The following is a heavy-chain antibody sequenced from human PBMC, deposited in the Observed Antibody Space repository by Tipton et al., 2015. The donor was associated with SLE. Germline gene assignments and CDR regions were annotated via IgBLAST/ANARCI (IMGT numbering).Heavy chain of an antibody. CDR2: IYYSGST. CDR1: GGSISGGRYY. V-gene: IGHV4-31*03. Sequence: LRLSCTVSGGSISGGRYYCSWIRQHPGKGLEWIGYIYYSGSTYYNPSLESRVTISVDTSNNQFSLKLTSVTAADTAVYYCARVMGPGQAFDIWGQGTMVTVSS. D-gene: IGHD5-24*01. CDR3: ARVMGPGQAFDI. J-gene: IGHJ3*02.